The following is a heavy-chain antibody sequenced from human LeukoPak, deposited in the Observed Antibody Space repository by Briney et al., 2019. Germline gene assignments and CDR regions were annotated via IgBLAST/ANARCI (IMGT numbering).Heavy chain of an antibody. CDR1: GYTFTSYD. CDR2: MNPNSGNT. Sequence: ASVKVSCKASGYTFTSYDINWVRQATGQGLEWMGWMNPNSGNTGYAQKFQGRVTITRNTSISTPYMELSSLRSDDTAVYYCARGYDYYYYMDVWGKGTTVTVSS. J-gene: IGHJ6*03. V-gene: IGHV1-8*03. CDR3: ARGYDYYYYMDV.